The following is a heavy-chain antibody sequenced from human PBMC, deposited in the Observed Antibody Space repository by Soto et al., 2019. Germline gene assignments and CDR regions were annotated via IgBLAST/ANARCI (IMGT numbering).Heavy chain of an antibody. CDR1: GGSITSYF. Sequence: ETLSLTCAVSGGSITSYFWSWIRQSPGKGLEWIGYIYYSGSTRYNPSLQIRVTMSVDTSKNQFSLKLSSVTAADTAMYYCARDRYYDSTGYYDYWGQGTLVTVSS. V-gene: IGHV4-59*01. CDR2: IYYSGST. CDR3: ARDRYYDSTGYYDY. D-gene: IGHD3-22*01. J-gene: IGHJ4*02.